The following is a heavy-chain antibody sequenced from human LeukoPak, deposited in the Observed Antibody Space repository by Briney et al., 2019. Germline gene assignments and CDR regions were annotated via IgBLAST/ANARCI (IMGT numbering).Heavy chain of an antibody. D-gene: IGHD6-6*01. CDR1: GGTFSSYA. V-gene: IGHV1-8*03. CDR3: ARARDYSSSSPMDY. CDR2: MNPNSGDT. Sequence: ASVKVSCKASGGTFSSYAINWVRQATGQGLEWMGWMNPNSGDTGYAQKFQGRVTITRNTSISTAYMELSSLRSEDTAVYYCARARDYSSSSPMDYWGQGTLVTVSS. J-gene: IGHJ4*02.